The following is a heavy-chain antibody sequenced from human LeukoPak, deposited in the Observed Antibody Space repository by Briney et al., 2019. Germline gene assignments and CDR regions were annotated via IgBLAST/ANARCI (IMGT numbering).Heavy chain of an antibody. CDR1: GFSFTSFS. D-gene: IGHD3-22*01. CDR3: ARRWDSSGPIDY. Sequence: GGSLRLSCAAPGFSFTSFSIHWVRQTPDKGLEWLAVISFDGTTKYYADSVKGRFTISRDNSKNTVFLQMNSLRFEDTALYFCARRWDSSGPIDYWGQGTMVTVSS. CDR2: ISFDGTTK. V-gene: IGHV3-30*04. J-gene: IGHJ3*01.